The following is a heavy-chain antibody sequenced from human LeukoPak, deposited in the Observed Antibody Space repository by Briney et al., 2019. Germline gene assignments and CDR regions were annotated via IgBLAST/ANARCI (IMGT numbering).Heavy chain of an antibody. CDR3: GTYGGSY. Sequence: GGSLRLSCAASGFTFSSNWKRWVRQAPGKGLEWVADIKQDGSQKNYVDSVRGRFTISRDNAKNSVYLQMNSLRGEDTAVYYCGTYGGSYWGQGTLVTVSS. J-gene: IGHJ4*02. CDR1: GFTFSSNW. CDR2: IKQDGSQK. V-gene: IGHV3-7*01. D-gene: IGHD4-17*01.